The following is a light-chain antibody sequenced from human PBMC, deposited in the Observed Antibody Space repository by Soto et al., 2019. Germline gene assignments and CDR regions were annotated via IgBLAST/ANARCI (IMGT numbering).Light chain of an antibody. CDR1: QSVLFSSNNKNY. V-gene: IGKV4-1*01. CDR3: QQYYNPLRT. CDR2: WAS. J-gene: IGKJ1*01. Sequence: DIVMSQSPDSLAVSLGERATINCRSSQSVLFSSNNKNYLAWYQQKPGQPPKLLISWASSRESVVPDRFSGSGAGTDFTLTSSSLHAEDVAVYYCQQYYNPLRTFGQGTKVEIK.